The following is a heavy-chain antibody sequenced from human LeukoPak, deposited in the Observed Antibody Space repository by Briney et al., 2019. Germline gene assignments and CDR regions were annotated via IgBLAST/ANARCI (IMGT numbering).Heavy chain of an antibody. J-gene: IGHJ3*02. D-gene: IGHD1-7*01. Sequence: PSETLSLTCTVSGASISSGGYYWSWIRQPPGKGLEWIGYIYHGGRTYYNPSLKSRVTISADRSKNQLSLNLTSVTAADTAVFYCAKARELLFGPDAFDIWGQGTTVTVSS. CDR2: IYHGGRT. CDR3: AKARELLFGPDAFDI. CDR1: GASISSGGYY. V-gene: IGHV4-30-2*01.